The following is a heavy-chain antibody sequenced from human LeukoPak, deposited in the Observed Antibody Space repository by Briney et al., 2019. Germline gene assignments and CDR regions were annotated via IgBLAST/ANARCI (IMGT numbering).Heavy chain of an antibody. D-gene: IGHD5-24*01. Sequence: PSETLSLTCTVSGGSITSGSYYWSWIRQPAGKGLEWIGRIYTSGSTNYNPSLKSRVTISVDTSKNQFSLKLSSVTAADTAVYYCARGRVSRWLQFTHYYFDYWGQGTLVTVSS. CDR1: GGSITSGSYY. V-gene: IGHV4-61*02. CDR2: IYTSGST. CDR3: ARGRVSRWLQFTHYYFDY. J-gene: IGHJ4*02.